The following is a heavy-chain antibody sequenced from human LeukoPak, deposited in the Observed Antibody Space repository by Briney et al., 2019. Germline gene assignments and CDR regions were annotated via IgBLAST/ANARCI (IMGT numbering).Heavy chain of an antibody. D-gene: IGHD2-2*01. V-gene: IGHV1-2*02. Sequence: GASVKVSCRASGYTFTEYYVHWVRQAPGHGLEWMAWINPNTGGTNYAQKFQGRVTLTRDTSISAAYMELNSLRSDDTAVYYCAREGSVVVGTNWFDPWGQGTLVTVSS. CDR3: AREGSVVVGTNWFDP. CDR2: INPNTGGT. J-gene: IGHJ5*02. CDR1: GYTFTEYY.